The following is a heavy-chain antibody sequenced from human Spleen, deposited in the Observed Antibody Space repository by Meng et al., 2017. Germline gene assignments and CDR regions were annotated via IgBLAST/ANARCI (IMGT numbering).Heavy chain of an antibody. CDR2: ISSSSYI. CDR3: ARIYDSSGYLYLSYWYFDL. D-gene: IGHD3-22*01. V-gene: IGHV3-21*03. Sequence: GESLKISCAASGFTFSSYSMNWVRQAPGKGLEWVSSISSSSYIYYADSVKGRFTISRDNARSSLFLQMNSLRADDTAVYYCARIYDSSGYLYLSYWYFDLWGRGTLVTVSS. J-gene: IGHJ2*01. CDR1: GFTFSSYS.